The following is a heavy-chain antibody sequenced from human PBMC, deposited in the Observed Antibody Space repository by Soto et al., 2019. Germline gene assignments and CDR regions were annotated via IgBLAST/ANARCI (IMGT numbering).Heavy chain of an antibody. CDR1: GYTFTSYA. CDR3: ARDMIRGVIWGLSYYYYDMDV. V-gene: IGHV1-3*01. J-gene: IGHJ6*02. CDR2: INAGNGNT. D-gene: IGHD3-10*01. Sequence: PSVKVCCKASGYTFTSYAMHWVRQGPGQRPEWMGWINAGNGNTKYSQKFQDRVTITRDTSASTAYMELSSLRSEDTAVYYCARDMIRGVIWGLSYYYYDMDVWGQGTTVTVSS.